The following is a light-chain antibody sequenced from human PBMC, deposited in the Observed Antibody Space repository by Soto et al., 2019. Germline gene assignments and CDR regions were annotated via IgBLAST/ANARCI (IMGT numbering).Light chain of an antibody. CDR3: QQYNSFSWT. CDR2: DAS. J-gene: IGKJ1*01. CDR1: QSITIW. V-gene: IGKV1-5*01. Sequence: DIQMTQSPSTLSASVGDSVTITCRASQSITIWLAWYQQKPGKAPKLLIYDASSLECGVPSRFSGSGSGTEFTLTISGLQPEDVATYYCQQYNSFSWTFGQGTKVETK.